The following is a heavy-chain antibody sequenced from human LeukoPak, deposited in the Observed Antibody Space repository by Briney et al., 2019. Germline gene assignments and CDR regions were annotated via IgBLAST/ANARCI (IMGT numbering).Heavy chain of an antibody. D-gene: IGHD2-2*01. Sequence: SVKVSCKASGVTFSSYTISWVRQAPGQGLEWMGGITPILGIPNYAQKFQGRVTITTYKSTSTAYLELSSLRSEEPAVYYCARLVPAETPDSKIRPWWGQGPLLRVSS. CDR3: ARLVPAETPDSKIRPW. V-gene: IGHV1-69*10. J-gene: IGHJ4*02. CDR2: ITPILGIP. CDR1: GVTFSSYT.